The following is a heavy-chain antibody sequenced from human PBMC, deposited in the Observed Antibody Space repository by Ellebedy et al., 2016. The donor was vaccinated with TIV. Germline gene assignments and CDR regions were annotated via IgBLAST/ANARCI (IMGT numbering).Heavy chain of an antibody. Sequence: GESLKISCAVSGFTFSSYVMHWVRQAPGKGLEWVAVMSYDGSNKYYADSVKGRFTISRDNSKNTLYLQMNRLRADDTAVYYCARMGSYSDFDYWGQGTLVTVSS. CDR1: GFTFSSYV. CDR3: ARMGSYSDFDY. CDR2: MSYDGSNK. J-gene: IGHJ4*02. V-gene: IGHV3-30*01. D-gene: IGHD3-10*01.